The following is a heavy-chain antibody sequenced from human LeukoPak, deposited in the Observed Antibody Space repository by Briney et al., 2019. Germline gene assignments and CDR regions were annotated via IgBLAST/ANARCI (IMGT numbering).Heavy chain of an antibody. V-gene: IGHV1-8*01. J-gene: IGHJ4*02. CDR1: GYTFTSYD. CDR2: MNPNSGNT. D-gene: IGHD6-13*01. CDR3: AGLLLTAGTDDY. Sequence: ASVKVSCKASGYTFTSYDINWVRQATGQGLEWMGWMNPNSGNTGYAQKFQGRVTMTRNTSISTAYMELSSLRSEDTAVYYCAGLLLTAGTDDYWGQGTLVTVPS.